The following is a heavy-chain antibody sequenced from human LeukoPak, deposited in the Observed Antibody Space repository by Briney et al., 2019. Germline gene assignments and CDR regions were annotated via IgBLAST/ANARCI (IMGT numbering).Heavy chain of an antibody. J-gene: IGHJ4*02. Sequence: PGGSLRLSCAASGFTFSSYAMHWARQAPGKGLEYVSAISSNGGSTYYANSVKGRFTISRDNSKNTLYLQMGSLRAEDMAVYYCARGKGGRLQFRKEGYYFDYWGQGTLVTVSS. CDR2: ISSNGGST. CDR1: GFTFSSYA. CDR3: ARGKGGRLQFRKEGYYFDY. V-gene: IGHV3-64*01. D-gene: IGHD5-24*01.